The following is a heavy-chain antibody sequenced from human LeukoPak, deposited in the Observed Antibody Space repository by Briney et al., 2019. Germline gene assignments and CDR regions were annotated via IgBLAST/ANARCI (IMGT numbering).Heavy chain of an antibody. Sequence: ASVKVSCKASGYTFTGYYMHWVRQAPGQGLEWMGWINPNSGGTNYAQKFQGRVTMTRDTSISTAYLQWSSLKASDTAMYYCARLSYYYGSGSYYNEFSVHWFDPWGQGTLVTVSS. D-gene: IGHD3-10*01. CDR3: ARLSYYYGSGSYYNEFSVHWFDP. CDR1: GYTFTGYY. V-gene: IGHV1-2*02. CDR2: INPNSGGT. J-gene: IGHJ5*02.